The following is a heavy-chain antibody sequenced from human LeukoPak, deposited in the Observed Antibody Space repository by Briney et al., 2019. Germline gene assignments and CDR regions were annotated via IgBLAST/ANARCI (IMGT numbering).Heavy chain of an antibody. CDR2: INHSGST. J-gene: IGHJ6*03. Sequence: SETLSLTCAVYGGSFSGYYWSWIRQPPGKGLEWIAEINHSGSTNYNPSLKSRVTISVDTSKNQFSLTLNSVTAADTAVYFCARVRFRTLKYFYYFMDVWGKGTTVTVSS. V-gene: IGHV4-34*01. CDR1: GGSFSGYY. CDR3: ARVRFRTLKYFYYFMDV. D-gene: IGHD3-10*01.